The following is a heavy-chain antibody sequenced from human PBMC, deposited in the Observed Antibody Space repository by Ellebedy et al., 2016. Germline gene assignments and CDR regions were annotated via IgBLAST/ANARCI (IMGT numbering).Heavy chain of an antibody. Sequence: SVKVSCXASGGTFSSYAISWVRQAPGQGLEWMGGIIPIFGTANYAQKFQGRVTITADESTSTAYMELSSLRSEDTAVYYCARVVRSGIGYYYYGMDVWGQGTTVTVSS. CDR1: GGTFSSYA. CDR3: ARVVRSGIGYYYYGMDV. CDR2: IIPIFGTA. V-gene: IGHV1-69*13. D-gene: IGHD3-10*01. J-gene: IGHJ6*02.